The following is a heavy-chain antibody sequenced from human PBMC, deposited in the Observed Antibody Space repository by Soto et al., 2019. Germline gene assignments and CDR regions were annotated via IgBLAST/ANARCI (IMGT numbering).Heavy chain of an antibody. J-gene: IGHJ4*02. Sequence: GGSLRLSCAASGFPFSSYGMHWVRQAPGKGLEWVAVIWYDGSNKYYADSVKGRFTISRDNSKNTLYLQMNSLRAEDTAVYYCARDPRIAAAGPPLDYWGQGTLVTVSS. D-gene: IGHD6-13*01. V-gene: IGHV3-33*01. CDR1: GFPFSSYG. CDR3: ARDPRIAAAGPPLDY. CDR2: IWYDGSNK.